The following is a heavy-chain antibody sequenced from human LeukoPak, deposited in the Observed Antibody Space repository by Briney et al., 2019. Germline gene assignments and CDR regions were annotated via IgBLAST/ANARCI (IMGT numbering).Heavy chain of an antibody. J-gene: IGHJ4*02. Sequence: GASVKVSCKVSGYTFTSYYMHWVRQAPGQGLEWMGIINPSGGSTSYAQKFQGRVTMTRDMSTSTVYMELSSLRSEDTAVYYCARVSTGFGRTGTFDYWGQGTLVTVSS. CDR2: INPSGGST. D-gene: IGHD3/OR15-3a*01. V-gene: IGHV1-46*01. CDR3: ARVSTGFGRTGTFDY. CDR1: GYTFTSYY.